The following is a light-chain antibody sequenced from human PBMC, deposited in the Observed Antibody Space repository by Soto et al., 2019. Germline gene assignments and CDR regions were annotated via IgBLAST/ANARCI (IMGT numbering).Light chain of an antibody. V-gene: IGKV1-27*01. Sequence: DIPMTQSPSSLSASVGDRVTITCRASQGISNYLAWYQQKPGKVPKLLIYAASTLHSGVPSRFSGSGSGTDFTLTISSLQPEDVATYYCQRYNSAPQVTFGPGTKVDIK. J-gene: IGKJ3*01. CDR2: AAS. CDR3: QRYNSAPQVT. CDR1: QGISNY.